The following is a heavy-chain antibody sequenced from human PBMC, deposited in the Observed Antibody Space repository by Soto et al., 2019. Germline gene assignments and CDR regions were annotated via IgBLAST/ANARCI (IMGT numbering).Heavy chain of an antibody. D-gene: IGHD6-13*01. CDR1: GGSISSGGYY. V-gene: IGHV4-31*03. Sequence: QVQLQESGPGLVKPSQPLSLTCTVSGGSISSGGYYWSWIRQHPGKGLEWIGYIYYSGSTYYNPNLNSGVTISVDTSKNQFSLKLSSVTAADTAVYYCARVSPPGAAAGTAEYFQHWGQGTLVTVSS. J-gene: IGHJ1*01. CDR3: ARVSPPGAAAGTAEYFQH. CDR2: IYYSGST.